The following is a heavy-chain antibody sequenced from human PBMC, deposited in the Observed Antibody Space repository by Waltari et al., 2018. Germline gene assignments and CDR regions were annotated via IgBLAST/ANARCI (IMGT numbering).Heavy chain of an antibody. J-gene: IGHJ4*02. Sequence: EVQLLESGGGLVQRGGSLRLSCAVSGFIFSRFAMSWVRQTPGKGLEWVEGTSASSGSTYYADSVQGRFTISRDNSKKRVFLQMNSLRAEDTATYYCTKMRRNLPRDIIDNWGQGTQVIIAS. CDR2: TSASSGST. V-gene: IGHV3-23*01. CDR1: GFIFSRFA. CDR3: TKMRRNLPRDIIDN.